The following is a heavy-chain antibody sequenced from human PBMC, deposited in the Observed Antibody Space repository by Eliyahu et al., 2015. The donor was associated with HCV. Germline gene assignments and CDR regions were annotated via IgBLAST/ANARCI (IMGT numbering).Heavy chain of an antibody. Sequence: QVQLVQSGAEVKKPGSSVKVSCKASGGTFXSYAIXWVRXAPGQGXEWMGGXIPIFGXANYAQKFQGRVTITADESTSTAYMELSSLRSEDTAVYYCARDPLNDYGDYPGGEGPYVHPYYYYGMDVWGQGTTVTVSS. J-gene: IGHJ6*02. CDR2: XIPIFGXA. CDR3: ARDPLNDYGDYPGGEGPYVHPYYYYGMDV. CDR1: GGTFXSYA. V-gene: IGHV1-69*01. D-gene: IGHD4-17*01.